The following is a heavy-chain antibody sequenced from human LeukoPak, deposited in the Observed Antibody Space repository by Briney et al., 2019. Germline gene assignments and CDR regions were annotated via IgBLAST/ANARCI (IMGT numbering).Heavy chain of an antibody. CDR3: ARAPVGGYSYGYQGVYFDY. D-gene: IGHD5-18*01. Sequence: SETLSLTCTVSGGSISSYYWSWIRQPPGKGLEWIGYIYYSGSTNYNPSLKSRVTISVDTSKNQFSLKLSSVTAADTAVYYCARAPVGGYSYGYQGVYFDYWGQGTLVTVSS. J-gene: IGHJ4*02. V-gene: IGHV4-59*01. CDR2: IYYSGST. CDR1: GGSISSYY.